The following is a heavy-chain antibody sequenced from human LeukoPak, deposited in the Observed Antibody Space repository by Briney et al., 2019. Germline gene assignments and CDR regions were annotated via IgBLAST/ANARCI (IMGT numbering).Heavy chain of an antibody. CDR3: ASRGFSSSWYFFDY. J-gene: IGHJ4*02. CDR1: GFTFSSYW. CDR2: IKQDGSEK. V-gene: IGHV3-7*01. Sequence: PGGSLRLSCAASGFTFSSYWMSWVRQAPGKGLEWVANIKQDGSEKYYVDSVKGRFTISRDNAKNSLYLQMNSLSAEDTAVYYCASRGFSSSWYFFDYWGQGTLVTVSS. D-gene: IGHD6-13*01.